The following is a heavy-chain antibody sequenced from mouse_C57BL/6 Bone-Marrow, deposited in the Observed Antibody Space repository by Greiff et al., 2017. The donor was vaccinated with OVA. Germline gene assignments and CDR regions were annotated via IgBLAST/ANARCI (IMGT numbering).Heavy chain of an antibody. CDR2: IDPENGDT. CDR3: TTVTTVTNGGY. Sequence: DVKLQESGAELVRPGASVKLSCTASGFNIKDDYMHWVKQRPEQGLEWIGWIDPENGDTEYASKFQGKATITADTSSNTAYLQLSSLTSEDTAVYYCTTVTTVTNGGYWGQGTTLTVSS. J-gene: IGHJ2*01. D-gene: IGHD1-1*01. V-gene: IGHV14-4*01. CDR1: GFNIKDDY.